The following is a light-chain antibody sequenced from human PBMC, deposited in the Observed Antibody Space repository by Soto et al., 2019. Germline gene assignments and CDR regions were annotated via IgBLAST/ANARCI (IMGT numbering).Light chain of an antibody. V-gene: IGKV1-5*03. CDR3: THYTIYSEA. CDR2: KAS. J-gene: IGKJ1*01. CDR1: QTISSW. Sequence: DIQMTQSPSTLSGSVGDRVTITCRASQTISSWLAWYQQKPGKAPKLLIYKASTLKSGVPSRFKGSGSGTEFTLTISSMQPDDSATNYCTHYTIYSEAFGQETKVDIK.